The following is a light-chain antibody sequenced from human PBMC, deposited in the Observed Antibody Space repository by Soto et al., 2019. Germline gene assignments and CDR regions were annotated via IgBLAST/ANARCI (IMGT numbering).Light chain of an antibody. CDR3: QQRSNWPIT. CDR2: DGS. Sequence: EIVLTQSPGTLSLSPGERATLSCRASQSVGSYLAWYQQKPGQAPRLLISDGSNRATGIPARFSGSGSGTDFTLTISSLEPEDFALYYCQQRSNWPITFGQGTRLEMK. CDR1: QSVGSY. J-gene: IGKJ5*01. V-gene: IGKV3-11*01.